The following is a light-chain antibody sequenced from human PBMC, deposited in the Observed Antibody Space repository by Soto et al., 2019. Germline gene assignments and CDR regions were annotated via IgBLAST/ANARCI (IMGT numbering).Light chain of an antibody. V-gene: IGLV2-14*01. Sequence: QSVLTQPASVSGSPGQSITISCTGTSSDVGGYNHVSWYQHSPGKAPKLILFAVSDRPSGVSHRFSGSKSGNTASLTISGLQAGDEADYYCCSYTSLSTVVFGGGTQLTVL. CDR1: SSDVGGYNH. J-gene: IGLJ2*01. CDR2: AVS. CDR3: CSYTSLSTVV.